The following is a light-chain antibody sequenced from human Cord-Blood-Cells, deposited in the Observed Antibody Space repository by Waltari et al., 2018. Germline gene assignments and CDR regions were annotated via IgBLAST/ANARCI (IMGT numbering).Light chain of an antibody. Sequence: QAVVTQEPSLTVSPGGTVPPTSGSSTGAVTSGHYPYWFQQKPGQAPRPLIYDTSNKHSWTPARFSGSLLGGKAALTLSGAQPEDEAEYYCLLSYSGAWVFGGGTKLTVL. CDR3: LLSYSGAWV. V-gene: IGLV7-46*01. CDR2: DTS. CDR1: TGAVTSGHY. J-gene: IGLJ3*02.